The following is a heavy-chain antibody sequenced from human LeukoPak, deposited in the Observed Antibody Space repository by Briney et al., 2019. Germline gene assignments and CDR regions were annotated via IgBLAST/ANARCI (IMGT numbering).Heavy chain of an antibody. CDR1: GFTFGDYA. CDR3: AREETVVRGVPSPIDY. D-gene: IGHD3-10*01. J-gene: IGHJ4*02. V-gene: IGHV3-49*03. Sequence: GGSLRPSCTGSGFTFGDYALSWFRQAPGKGLEWVGFIRTRSSGVTTDYAASVKGRFTISRDDSKGIAYLQMSSLKIADTGVYYCAREETVVRGVPSPIDYWGQGTLVTVSS. CDR2: IRTRSSGVTT.